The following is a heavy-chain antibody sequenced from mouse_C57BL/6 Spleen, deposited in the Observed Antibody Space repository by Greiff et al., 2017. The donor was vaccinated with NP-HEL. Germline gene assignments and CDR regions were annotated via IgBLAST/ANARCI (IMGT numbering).Heavy chain of an antibody. D-gene: IGHD4-1*01. Sequence: EVQLQESGPGLVKPSQSLSLTCSVTGYSITSGYYWNWIRQFPGNKLEWMGYISYDGSNNYNPSLKNRISITRDTSKNQFFLKLNSVTTEDTATYYCARDPNAYWGQGTLVTVSA. V-gene: IGHV3-6*01. CDR2: ISYDGSN. J-gene: IGHJ3*01. CDR1: GYSITSGYY. CDR3: ARDPNAY.